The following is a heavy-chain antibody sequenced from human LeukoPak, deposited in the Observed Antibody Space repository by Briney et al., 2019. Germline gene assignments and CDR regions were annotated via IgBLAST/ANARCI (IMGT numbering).Heavy chain of an antibody. CDR3: ARQGLYDSLDCSTFQH. D-gene: IGHD3-22*01. Sequence: GGSLRLSCAASGFSFSHYDMSWIRQTPEEGLEWLSYISSSSDYKNYADSLKGRFTISRDNAKNSVYMQMNSLRAEDTAVYYCARQGLYDSLDCSTFQHWGQGSLVTVSS. CDR1: GFSFSHYD. J-gene: IGHJ1*01. CDR2: ISSSSDYK. V-gene: IGHV3-11*06.